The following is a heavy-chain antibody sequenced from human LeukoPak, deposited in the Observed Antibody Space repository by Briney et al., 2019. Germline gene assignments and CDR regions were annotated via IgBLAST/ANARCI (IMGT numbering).Heavy chain of an antibody. V-gene: IGHV3-23*01. CDR1: GFIFSNYV. CDR2: ISGRGVST. Sequence: GGSLRLSCAGSGFIFSNYVMNWVRQAPGKGLEWVSSISGRGVSTNYADFVKGRFTISRDNSKSTLYLQMNSLRAEDTAVYYCATDPATVGITTRDFWGQGTLVTVSS. CDR3: ATDPATVGITTRDF. J-gene: IGHJ4*02. D-gene: IGHD1-26*01.